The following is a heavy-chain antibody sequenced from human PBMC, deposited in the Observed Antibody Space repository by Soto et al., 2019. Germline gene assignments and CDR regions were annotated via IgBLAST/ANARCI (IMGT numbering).Heavy chain of an antibody. J-gene: IGHJ5*02. Sequence: GASVKVSCTASGGTFSSYAISWVRQAPGQGLEWMGGIIPIFGTANYAQKFQGRVTITADESTSTAYMELSSLRSEDTAVYYCAREPPTVKGFSPPPFDWFDPWGQGTLVTVSS. V-gene: IGHV1-69*13. D-gene: IGHD4-4*01. CDR1: GGTFSSYA. CDR2: IIPIFGTA. CDR3: AREPPTVKGFSPPPFDWFDP.